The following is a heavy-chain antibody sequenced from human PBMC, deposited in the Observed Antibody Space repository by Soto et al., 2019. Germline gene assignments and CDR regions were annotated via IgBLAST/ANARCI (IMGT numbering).Heavy chain of an antibody. CDR2: INHSGST. Sequence: SETLSLTCAVYGGSFSGYYWSWIRQPPGKGLEWIGEINHSGSTNYNPSLKSRVTISVDTSKNQFSLKLSSVTAADTAVYYCAGIKLFGVVNTGMNVWGQGTTVTVSS. J-gene: IGHJ6*02. CDR1: GGSFSGYY. V-gene: IGHV4-34*01. D-gene: IGHD3-3*01. CDR3: AGIKLFGVVNTGMNV.